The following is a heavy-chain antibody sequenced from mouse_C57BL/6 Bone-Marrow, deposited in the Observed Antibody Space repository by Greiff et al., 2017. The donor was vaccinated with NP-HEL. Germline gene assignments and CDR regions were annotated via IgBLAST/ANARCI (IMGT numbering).Heavy chain of an antibody. CDR1: GYTFTSYG. J-gene: IGHJ4*01. V-gene: IGHV1-81*01. D-gene: IGHD1-1*01. CDR3: ARGLRMDY. CDR2: IYPRSGST. Sequence: VQLQQSGAELVRPGASVKLSCKASGYTFTSYGISWVKQRTGQGLEWIGEIYPRSGSTNYNEKFKGKATLTADKSSSPAYMQLRSLTYEDSADYFCARGLRMDYWGQGTSVTVSS.